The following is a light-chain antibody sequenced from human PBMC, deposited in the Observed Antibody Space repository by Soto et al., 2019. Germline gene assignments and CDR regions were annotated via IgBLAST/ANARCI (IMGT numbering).Light chain of an antibody. Sequence: EIVLTQFPGTLSLSPGESATLSCRTGESISSSYFAWYQQRPGQPPRLLFYGASKTATGIPDRFSGSGSGTDFTLSISILEPEDFGMYYCQQYSASPRTFGQGTKLDIK. CDR2: GAS. J-gene: IGKJ2*01. CDR1: ESISSSY. V-gene: IGKV3-20*01. CDR3: QQYSASPRT.